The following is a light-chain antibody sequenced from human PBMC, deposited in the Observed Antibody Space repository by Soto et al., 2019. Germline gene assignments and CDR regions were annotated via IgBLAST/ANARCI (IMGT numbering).Light chain of an antibody. V-gene: IGKV1-27*01. J-gene: IGKJ2*01. CDR3: QKYNSAPYT. CDR2: ASS. CDR1: PGISNY. Sequence: IQMTQSPSSLSASVGARVTITCRASPGISNYLAWYQQKPGTVPKLLIYASSTLQSGVPSRFSGSGSGTDFTLTISSLQTEDVATYYCQKYNSAPYTFGQGTKLEI.